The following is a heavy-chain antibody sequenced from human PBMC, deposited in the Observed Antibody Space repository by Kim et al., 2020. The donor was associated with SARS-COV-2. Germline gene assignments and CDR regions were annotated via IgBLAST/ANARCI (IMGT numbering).Heavy chain of an antibody. CDR3: ARGSGIALYFDY. Sequence: SETLSLTCTVSGGSISSYYWSWIRQPPGKGLEWIGYIYYSGSTNYNPSLKSRVTISVDTSKNQFSLKLSSVTAADTAVYYCARGSGIALYFDYWGQGTLV. V-gene: IGHV4-59*01. CDR2: IYYSGST. D-gene: IGHD6-13*01. CDR1: GGSISSYY. J-gene: IGHJ4*02.